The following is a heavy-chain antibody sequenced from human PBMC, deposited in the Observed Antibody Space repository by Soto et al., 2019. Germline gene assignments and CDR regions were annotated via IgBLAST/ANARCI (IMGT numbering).Heavy chain of an antibody. V-gene: IGHV3-30-3*01. CDR1: GFTFSSYA. D-gene: IGHD5-18*01. CDR3: ARVGTAMVIYYYYGMDV. CDR2: ISYDGSNK. Sequence: QVQLVESGGGVVQPGRSLRLSCAASGFTFSSYAMHWVRQAPGKGLEWVAVISYDGSNKYYADSVKGRFTISRDNSKNTLYLQMNSLRAVDTAVYYCARVGTAMVIYYYYGMDVWGQGTTVTVSS. J-gene: IGHJ6*02.